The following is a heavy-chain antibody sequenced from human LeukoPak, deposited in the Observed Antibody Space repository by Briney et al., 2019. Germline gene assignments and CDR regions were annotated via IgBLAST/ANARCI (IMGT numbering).Heavy chain of an antibody. CDR2: IYYSGST. CDR3: ARAAYSNSWYHYYCYYMDV. D-gene: IGHD6-13*01. V-gene: IGHV4-59*11. Sequence: SETLSLTCTVTGGSISSHYRSWIRQPPGKGLEWIGYIYYSGSTNYNPSLKSRVTISVDTSKNQFSLKLSSVTAADTAVYYCARAAYSNSWYHYYCYYMDVWGKGTTVTVSS. J-gene: IGHJ6*03. CDR1: GGSISSHY.